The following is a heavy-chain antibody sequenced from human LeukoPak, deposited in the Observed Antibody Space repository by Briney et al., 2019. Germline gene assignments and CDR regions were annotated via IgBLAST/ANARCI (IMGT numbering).Heavy chain of an antibody. V-gene: IGHV1-69*05. J-gene: IGHJ4*02. Sequence: SVKVSCKASGGTFSSYAISWVRQAPGQGLEWMGGIIPIFGTTNYAQKFQGRVTITTDESTSTAYMELSSLRSEDTAVYYCARDLCTNGVCYSDYWGQGTLVTVSS. D-gene: IGHD2-8*01. CDR2: IIPIFGTT. CDR3: ARDLCTNGVCYSDY. CDR1: GGTFSSYA.